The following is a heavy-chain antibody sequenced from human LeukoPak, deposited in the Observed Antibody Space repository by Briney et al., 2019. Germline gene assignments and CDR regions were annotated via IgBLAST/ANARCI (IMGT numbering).Heavy chain of an antibody. J-gene: IGHJ6*03. Sequence: SREVSGGTLSGYAISSGREAPGQGREWVGGIITIFGTATYAQNFQGRVTITTDESTSTAYKDLRSLRSEDTAVYDCARGYGGNSLYSYYYMDVRGKGTTVTVSS. CDR3: ARGYGGNSLYSYYYMDV. D-gene: IGHD4-23*01. CDR2: IITIFGTA. CDR1: GGTLSGYA. V-gene: IGHV1-69*05.